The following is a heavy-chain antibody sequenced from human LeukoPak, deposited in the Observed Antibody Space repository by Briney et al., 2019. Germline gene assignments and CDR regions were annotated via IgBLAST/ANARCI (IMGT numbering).Heavy chain of an antibody. D-gene: IGHD1-26*01. CDR3: ARNGLGEWELLHV. J-gene: IGHJ4*02. Sequence: GGSLRLSCAASGFTFSRYWMHWVRQVPGKGLVWVSRINRDGSIISYADSARGRFTISRDNAKNTLYLQMNGLRAEDTAVYYCARNGLGEWELLHVWGQGTLVTVSS. CDR2: INRDGSII. V-gene: IGHV3-74*01. CDR1: GFTFSRYW.